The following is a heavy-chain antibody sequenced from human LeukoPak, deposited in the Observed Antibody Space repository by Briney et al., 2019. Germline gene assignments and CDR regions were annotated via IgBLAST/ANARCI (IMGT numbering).Heavy chain of an antibody. V-gene: IGHV3-53*01. D-gene: IGHD3-22*01. CDR3: ARDKSDDSSGLLY. J-gene: IGHJ4*02. Sequence: PGGSLRLSCAASGFTVSSNYMSWVRQAPGKGLEWVSVIYSGGSTYYADSVKGRFTISRDNSKNTLYLQMNSLRAKDTAVYYCARDKSDDSSGLLYWGQGTLVTVSS. CDR1: GFTVSSNY. CDR2: IYSGGST.